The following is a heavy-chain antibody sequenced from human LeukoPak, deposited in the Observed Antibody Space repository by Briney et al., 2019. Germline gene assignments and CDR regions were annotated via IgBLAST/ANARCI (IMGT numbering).Heavy chain of an antibody. D-gene: IGHD2-2*01. Sequence: GESLKISCKGSGYSFTSYWIGWVRQMPGKGLDWMGIIYPGDSDTRYSPSFQGRVTISADKSISTAYLQWSSLRASDTAMYYCARRYCSSTTCYRDAFDIWGQGTMVTVSS. CDR2: IYPGDSDT. CDR1: GYSFTSYW. V-gene: IGHV5-51*01. CDR3: ARRYCSSTTCYRDAFDI. J-gene: IGHJ3*02.